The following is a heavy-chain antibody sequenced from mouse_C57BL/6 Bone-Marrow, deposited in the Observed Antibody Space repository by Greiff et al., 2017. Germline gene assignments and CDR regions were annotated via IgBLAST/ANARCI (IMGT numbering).Heavy chain of an antibody. D-gene: IGHD2-13*01. CDR2: IHPNSGST. Sequence: QVQLQQSGAELVKPGASVKLSCKASGYTFTSYWMHWVKQRPGQGLEWIGMIHPNSGSTNYNEKFKSKATLTVDKSSSTAYMQLSSLTSEDSAVNYCARVTTRDYFDYWGQGTTLTVSS. CDR1: GYTFTSYW. CDR3: ARVTTRDYFDY. V-gene: IGHV1-64*01. J-gene: IGHJ2*01.